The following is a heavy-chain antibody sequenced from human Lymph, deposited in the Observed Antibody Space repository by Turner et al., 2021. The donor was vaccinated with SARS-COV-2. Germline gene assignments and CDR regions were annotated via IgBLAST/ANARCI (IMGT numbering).Heavy chain of an antibody. V-gene: IGHV3-23*01. D-gene: IGHD3-22*01. CDR1: VFTFSLYA. Sequence: EVQLLESGGGVVQPGGSLRVSCAASVFTFSLYAMSWVRQGPGKGLGWVAGISGSGGSTYYEDSVKGRFNISRDNSKNTLYLQMKSLRAEDKAVYYCAKGSQGGWLFPYYIEYWGQGTLVTVSS. CDR2: ISGSGGST. CDR3: AKGSQGGWLFPYYIEY. J-gene: IGHJ4*02.